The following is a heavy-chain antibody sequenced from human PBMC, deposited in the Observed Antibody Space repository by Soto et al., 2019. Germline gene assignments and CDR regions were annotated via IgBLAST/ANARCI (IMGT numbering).Heavy chain of an antibody. D-gene: IGHD2-2*01. CDR2: VSFDGNRQ. CDR1: GFTFSSFA. V-gene: IGHV3-30*04. Sequence: QVQLVESGGGVVQPGKSLTLSCAASGFTFSSFAMHWVRQPPGKGLEWVAVVSFDGNRQYFSDSVKGRFTISRDNSKNTLSLHMNSLRDDHSALYYCARRHREVPALIGDYFDYWGQGTLVTVSS. J-gene: IGHJ4*02. CDR3: ARRHREVPALIGDYFDY.